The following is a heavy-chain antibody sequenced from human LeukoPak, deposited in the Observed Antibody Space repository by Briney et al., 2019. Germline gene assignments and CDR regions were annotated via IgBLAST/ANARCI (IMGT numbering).Heavy chain of an antibody. J-gene: IGHJ4*02. V-gene: IGHV3-23*01. Sequence: GGSLRLSCTASGFTFRNYAMSWVRQAPGKGLQWVSGISGSGGSTYYADSLRGRSTISRDNSKNTLYLQMNSLRVEDSAIYYCAKDVSLHFYSTSGFDSWGQGTLVTASS. CDR2: ISGSGGST. CDR3: AKDVSLHFYSTSGFDS. CDR1: GFTFRNYA. D-gene: IGHD2-15*01.